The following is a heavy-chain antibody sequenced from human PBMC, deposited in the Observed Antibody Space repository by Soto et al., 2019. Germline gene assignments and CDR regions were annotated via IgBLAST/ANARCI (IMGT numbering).Heavy chain of an antibody. CDR3: ARDPITIFGEAEDS. CDR1: GGSFSGYY. Sequence: QVQLQQWGAGLLKPSETLSLTCAVYGGSFSGYYWSWIRQPPGKGLEWIGEINHSGSTNYNPSLKSRVIISVDTSKNQFSLKLSSVTAADTAVYYCARDPITIFGEAEDSWGQGTLVTVSS. V-gene: IGHV4-34*01. D-gene: IGHD3-3*01. CDR2: INHSGST. J-gene: IGHJ4*02.